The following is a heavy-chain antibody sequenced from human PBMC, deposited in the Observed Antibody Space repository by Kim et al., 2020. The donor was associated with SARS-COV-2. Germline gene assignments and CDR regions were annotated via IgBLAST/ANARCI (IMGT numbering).Heavy chain of an antibody. CDR1: GGSFSGYY. J-gene: IGHJ5*02. Sequence: SETLSLTCAVYGGSFSGYYWSWIRQPPGKGLEWIGEINHSGSTNYNPSLKSRVTIPVDTSKNQFSLKLSSVTAADTAVYYCARGRVRGWFDPWGQGTLVTVSS. CDR2: INHSGST. CDR3: ARGRVRGWFDP. V-gene: IGHV4-34*01.